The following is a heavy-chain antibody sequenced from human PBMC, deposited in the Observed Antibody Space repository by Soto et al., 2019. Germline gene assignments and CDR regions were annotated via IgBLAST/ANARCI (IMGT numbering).Heavy chain of an antibody. CDR2: IWYDGSNK. Sequence: QVQLVESGGGVVQPGRSLRLSCAASGFTFSSYGMHWVRQAPGKGLEWVAVIWYDGSNKYYADSVKGRFTISRDNSKNTLYLQMNRLRAEDTAVYYCARERGSDYGSKGMDVWGQGTTVTVSS. D-gene: IGHD1-26*01. V-gene: IGHV3-33*01. CDR3: ARERGSDYGSKGMDV. J-gene: IGHJ6*02. CDR1: GFTFSSYG.